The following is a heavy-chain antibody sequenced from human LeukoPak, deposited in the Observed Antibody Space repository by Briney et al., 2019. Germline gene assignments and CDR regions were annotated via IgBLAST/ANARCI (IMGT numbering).Heavy chain of an antibody. CDR2: INNRGTT. CDR1: GGSLSPHY. Sequence: PSETLSLTCAVSGGSLSPHYWSWIRRPLGKGLEWIGGINNRGTTNYSPSLRGRATISVDTSKNQFSLRLTSVTAADMAIYYCARVPLWWLTPFDFWGQGTLATVSS. J-gene: IGHJ4*02. D-gene: IGHD5-12*01. V-gene: IGHV4-34*01. CDR3: ARVPLWWLTPFDF.